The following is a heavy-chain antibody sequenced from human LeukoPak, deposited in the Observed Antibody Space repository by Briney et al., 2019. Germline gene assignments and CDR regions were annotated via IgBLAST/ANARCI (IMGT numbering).Heavy chain of an antibody. V-gene: IGHV3-48*01. CDR1: GFTLSTYS. J-gene: IGHJ3*02. CDR3: AKGQWLVRGAAFDI. Sequence: PGGSLRLSCAASGFTLSTYSVTWVRQAPGKGLEWVSYISSSTNVIYYADSVKGRFTISRDNAKNSLYLQMNSLRAEDMALYYCAKGQWLVRGAAFDIWGQGTMVTVSS. D-gene: IGHD6-19*01. CDR2: ISSSTNVI.